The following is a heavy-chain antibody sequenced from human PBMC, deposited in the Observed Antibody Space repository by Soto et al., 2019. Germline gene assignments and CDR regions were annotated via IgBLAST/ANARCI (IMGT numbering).Heavy chain of an antibody. Sequence: PSETLSLTCTVSGGSISSYYWSWIRQPPGKGLEWIGYIYYSGSTNYNPSLKSRVTISVDTSKNQFSLKLSSVTAADTAVYYCARVYSGSYYMWEVLDYWGQGTLVTVSS. CDR2: IYYSGST. V-gene: IGHV4-59*01. D-gene: IGHD1-26*01. CDR1: GGSISSYY. CDR3: ARVYSGSYYMWEVLDY. J-gene: IGHJ4*02.